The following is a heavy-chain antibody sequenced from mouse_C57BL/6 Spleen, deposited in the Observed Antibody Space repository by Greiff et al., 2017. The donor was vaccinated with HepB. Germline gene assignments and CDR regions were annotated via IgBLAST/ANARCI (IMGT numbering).Heavy chain of an antibody. V-gene: IGHV7-3*01. CDR2: IRNKANGYTT. D-gene: IGHD2-3*01. J-gene: IGHJ2*01. CDR1: GFTFTDYY. CDR3: ARYNGYYGHYFDY. Sequence: EVMLVESGGGLVQPGGSLSLSCAASGFTFTDYYMRWVRQPPGKALEWLGFIRNKANGYTTEYSASVKGRFTISRDNSQSILYLQMNALRAEDSATYDCARYNGYYGHYFDYWGQGTTLTVSS.